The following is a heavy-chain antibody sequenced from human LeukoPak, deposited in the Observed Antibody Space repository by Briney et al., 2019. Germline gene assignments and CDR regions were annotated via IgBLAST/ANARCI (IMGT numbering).Heavy chain of an antibody. CDR2: ISHDGGTK. D-gene: IGHD1-26*01. J-gene: IGHJ4*02. CDR1: GFSFSNFA. CDR3: ARARGRWHLLPLGF. Sequence: PGGSLRLSCAASGFSFSNFAIHWVRQAPGKGLGWLAVISHDGGTKHYADSVKGRFTISRDNSNNSLSLQMNSLSAEDTAVYYCARARGRWHLLPLGFWGQGTLVTVSS. V-gene: IGHV3-30*04.